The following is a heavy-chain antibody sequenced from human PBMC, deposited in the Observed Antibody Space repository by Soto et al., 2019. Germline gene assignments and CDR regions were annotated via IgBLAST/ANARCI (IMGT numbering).Heavy chain of an antibody. J-gene: IGHJ6*03. V-gene: IGHV3-30*03. Sequence: QVQLVESGGGVVQPGRSLRLSCGASKFAFRTYSMHWVRQAPGKGLEWVAVITDDGKQEHYADSVKGRFTISRDNSAKTPYLQMSSLRPEDTAVYYCAREDREGSYYFLDVWGKGTTVTVSS. D-gene: IGHD3-10*01. CDR3: AREDREGSYYFLDV. CDR2: ITDDGKQE. CDR1: KFAFRTYS.